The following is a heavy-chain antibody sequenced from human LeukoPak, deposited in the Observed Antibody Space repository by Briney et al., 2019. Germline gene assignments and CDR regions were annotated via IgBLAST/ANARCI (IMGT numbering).Heavy chain of an antibody. J-gene: IGHJ4*02. V-gene: IGHV4-59*08. CDR3: ARTSYSGSYFGSADY. CDR1: GGSISSYY. D-gene: IGHD1-26*01. CDR2: IYYSGST. Sequence: SETLSLTCTVSGGSISSYYWSWIRQPPGKGLEWIGYIYYSGSTNYNPSLKSRVTISVDMSKNQLSLMLNSVTAADTAVYYCARTSYSGSYFGSADYWGQGTLVTVSS.